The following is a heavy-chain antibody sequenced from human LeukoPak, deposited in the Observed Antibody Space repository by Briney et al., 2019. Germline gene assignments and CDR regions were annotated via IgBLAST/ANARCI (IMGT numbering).Heavy chain of an antibody. CDR3: ARDRSRGYSYGLESLY. Sequence: GASVKVSCKTSGYTFTDYYIHWARQAPRQGLEWMGWINPESGGTSYAQHFQGRVTMTRDTSISTAYMDLSRLKSDDTAVYYCARDRSRGYSYGLESLYWGQGTLVTVSS. D-gene: IGHD5-18*01. V-gene: IGHV1-2*02. CDR2: INPESGGT. J-gene: IGHJ4*02. CDR1: GYTFTDYY.